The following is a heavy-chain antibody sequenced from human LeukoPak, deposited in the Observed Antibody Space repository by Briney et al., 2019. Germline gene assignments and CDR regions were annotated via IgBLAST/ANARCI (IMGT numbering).Heavy chain of an antibody. CDR1: GFTFSSYA. J-gene: IGHJ6*02. CDR3: ARDLYYYDSSLRDYYYYGMDV. Sequence: GGSLRLSCAASGFTFSSYAMHWVRQAPGKGLEWVAVISYDGSNKYHADPVKGRFTISRDNSKNTLYLQMNSLRAEDTAVYYCARDLYYYDSSLRDYYYYGMDVWGQGTTVTVSS. D-gene: IGHD3-22*01. V-gene: IGHV3-30*04. CDR2: ISYDGSNK.